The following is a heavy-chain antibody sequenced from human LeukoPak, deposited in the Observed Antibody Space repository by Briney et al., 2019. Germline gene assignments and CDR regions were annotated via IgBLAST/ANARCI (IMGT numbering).Heavy chain of an antibody. CDR2: TSSSDAGT. CDR3: ARAPVTSCRGAYCYPFDY. CDR1: GFPLSSYA. J-gene: IGHJ4*02. D-gene: IGHD2-21*01. Sequence: LPGGSLRLSCAASGFPLSSYAMSWVRQTPGKGLEWVSATSSSDAGTYYADSVRGRFTISRDNSKNTLYLQMNSLRVDDAAVYYCARAPVTSCRGAYCYPFDYWGQGTLVTVSS. V-gene: IGHV3-23*01.